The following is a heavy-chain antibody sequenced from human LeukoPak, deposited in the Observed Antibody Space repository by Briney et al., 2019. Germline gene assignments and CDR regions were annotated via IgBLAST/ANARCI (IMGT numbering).Heavy chain of an antibody. J-gene: IGHJ6*03. D-gene: IGHD2-2*01. Sequence: GGSLRLSCAASGFTFSSYAMSWVRQAPGKGLEWVSAISGSGGSTYYADSVKGRFTISRDTSHNTLYLQINSLRAEDTAVYYCAGYCSSIRCRHYPSDMDVWGKGTTVTVSS. CDR2: ISGSGGST. V-gene: IGHV3-23*01. CDR1: GFTFSSYA. CDR3: AGYCSSIRCRHYPSDMDV.